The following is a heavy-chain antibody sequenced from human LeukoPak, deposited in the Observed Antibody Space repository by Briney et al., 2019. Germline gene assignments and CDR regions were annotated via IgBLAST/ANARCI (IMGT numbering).Heavy chain of an antibody. CDR1: GLTFSNYA. V-gene: IGHV3-23*01. J-gene: IGHJ4*02. CDR2: ISGSGGLT. D-gene: IGHD3-10*02. Sequence: PGGSLRLSCAASGLTFSNYAMSWVRQAPGKGLEWVSGISGSGGLTYYVDSMKGRFTISRDNSKNTLYLQMNSLGAEDTALYYCAKDVRGYNRPFDYWGQGTLVTVSS. CDR3: AKDVRGYNRPFDY.